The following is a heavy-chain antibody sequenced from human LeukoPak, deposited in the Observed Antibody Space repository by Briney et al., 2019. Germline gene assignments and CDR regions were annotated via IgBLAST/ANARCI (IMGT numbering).Heavy chain of an antibody. V-gene: IGHV4-39*07. D-gene: IGHD3-3*01. CDR3: ARDLNSYYDFWSGYLPDAFDI. J-gene: IGHJ3*02. CDR2: IYYSGST. CDR1: GGSISSSSYY. Sequence: SETLSLTCKVSGGSISSSSYYWGWIRQPPGKGLEWIGSIYYSGSTYYNPSLKSRVTISVDTSKNQFSLKLSSVTAADTAVYYCARDLNSYYDFWSGYLPDAFDIWGQGTMVTVSS.